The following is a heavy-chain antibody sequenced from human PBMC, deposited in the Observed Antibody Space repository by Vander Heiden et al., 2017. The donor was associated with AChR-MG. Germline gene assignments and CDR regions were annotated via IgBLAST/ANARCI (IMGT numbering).Heavy chain of an antibody. CDR2: VFSDGITT. D-gene: IGHD5-12*01. CDR1: GFTVCNPR. J-gene: IGHJ4*02. CDR3: ARGGYGAVDY. V-gene: IGHV3-74*03. Sequence: EVQLVESGGGLVQPGGSLSLPCEAPGFTVCNPRMHWVRQAPGKGLVWVAVVFSDGITTKDADSVRGRFTISRDNAKNTLYLQMNSLSAEDTAVYYCARGGYGAVDYWGQGALVTVSS.